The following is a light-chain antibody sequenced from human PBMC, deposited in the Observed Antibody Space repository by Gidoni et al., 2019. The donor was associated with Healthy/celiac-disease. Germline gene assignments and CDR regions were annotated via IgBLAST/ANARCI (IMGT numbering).Light chain of an antibody. CDR3: QQYNNWPWT. V-gene: IGKV3-15*01. CDR1: QSVSSN. CDR2: DAS. J-gene: IGKJ1*01. Sequence: EIVMTQSPATLSVSPGERATLSCRASQSVSSNLAWYQQKPGQAPRLLIYDASTRATGIPARFSGSGSGTEFTLTISSLQSEDFAVYYCQQYNNWPWTFGQXTKVEIK.